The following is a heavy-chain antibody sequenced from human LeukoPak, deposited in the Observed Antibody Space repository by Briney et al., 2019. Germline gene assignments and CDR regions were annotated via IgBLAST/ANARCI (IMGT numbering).Heavy chain of an antibody. CDR1: GGSFSVDY. Sequence: SETLSLTCAVYGGSFSVDYWSWIRQPPGKGLEWIGQINPSGCTNYNPSLKRRVTISLDTSKNQFSLTLRSVTAADTAVYYCARDSGTTGAVKFDPWGQGTLVTVSS. D-gene: IGHD3-10*01. V-gene: IGHV4-34*01. CDR2: INPSGCT. J-gene: IGHJ5*02. CDR3: ARDSGTTGAVKFDP.